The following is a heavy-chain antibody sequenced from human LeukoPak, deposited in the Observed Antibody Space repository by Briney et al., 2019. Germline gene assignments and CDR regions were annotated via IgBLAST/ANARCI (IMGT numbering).Heavy chain of an antibody. J-gene: IGHJ5*02. CDR3: ARDRTYYNWFDP. Sequence: ASETLSLTCTVSGGSISSSSYYWGWIRQPPGKGLEWIGSIYYSGSTYYNPSLKSRVTISVDTSKNQFSLKLSSVTAADTAVYYCARDRTYYNWFDPWGQGTLVTVSS. CDR2: IYYSGST. CDR1: GGSISSSSYY. D-gene: IGHD2-8*01. V-gene: IGHV4-39*07.